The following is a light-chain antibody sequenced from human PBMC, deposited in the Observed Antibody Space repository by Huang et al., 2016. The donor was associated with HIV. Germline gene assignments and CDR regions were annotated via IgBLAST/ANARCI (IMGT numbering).Light chain of an antibody. J-gene: IGKJ2*01. Sequence: IVMTQSPATLSVSPGERATLSCRARQSVSSNLAWYQQNTGQAPRLLISGASSRAAGIPARVSGSGSGTEFTLTISSLQSEDFAVYYCQQYNNWPRGTFGQGTKVEIK. CDR2: GAS. V-gene: IGKV3-15*01. CDR1: QSVSSN. CDR3: QQYNNWPRGT.